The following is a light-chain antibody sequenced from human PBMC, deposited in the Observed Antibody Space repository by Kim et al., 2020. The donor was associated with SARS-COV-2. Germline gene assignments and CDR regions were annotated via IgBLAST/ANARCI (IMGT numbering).Light chain of an antibody. CDR1: QSLLHSNGYNY. V-gene: IGKV2-28*01. J-gene: IGKJ1*01. CDR3: MQALQTPPT. Sequence: DIVMTQSPLSLPVTXGEPASISCRSSQSLLHSNGYNYLDWYLQKAGQSPQLLIYLGSNRASGVPDRFSGSGSGTDFTLKISSVEAEHVGVYYCMQALQTPPTFGQGSKVE. CDR2: LGS.